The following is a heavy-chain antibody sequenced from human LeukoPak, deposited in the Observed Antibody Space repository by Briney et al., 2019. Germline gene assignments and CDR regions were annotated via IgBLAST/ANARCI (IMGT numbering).Heavy chain of an antibody. D-gene: IGHD6-6*01. J-gene: IGHJ4*02. CDR3: ARVGRAFTARSSFFDY. Sequence: ASVKVSFKASGGTFSSYAISWVRQAPGQGLEWMGWINPNSGGTNYAQKFQGRVTMTRDTSISTAYMELIRLRSADTAVYYCARVGRAFTARSSFFDYWGQGTLVTVSS. CDR2: INPNSGGT. V-gene: IGHV1-2*02. CDR1: GGTFSSYA.